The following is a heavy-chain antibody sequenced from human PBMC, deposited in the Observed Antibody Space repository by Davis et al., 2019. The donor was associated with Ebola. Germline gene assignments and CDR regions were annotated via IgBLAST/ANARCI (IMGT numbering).Heavy chain of an antibody. J-gene: IGHJ6*02. Sequence: GESLKISCKGSGYSFTSYWISWVRQMPGKGLEWMGRIDPSDSSTNYSPSFQGNVTISADKSISTAYLQWSSLKASDTAMYYCARLLGYCSSTSCHHYYGMDVWGQGTTVTVSS. CDR2: IDPSDSST. D-gene: IGHD2-2*01. CDR3: ARLLGYCSSTSCHHYYGMDV. CDR1: GYSFTSYW. V-gene: IGHV5-10-1*01.